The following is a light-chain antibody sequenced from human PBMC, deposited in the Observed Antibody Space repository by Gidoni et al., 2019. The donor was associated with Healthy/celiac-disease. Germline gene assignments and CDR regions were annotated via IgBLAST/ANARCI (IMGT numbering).Light chain of an antibody. J-gene: IGKJ5*01. CDR1: QSLVYSDGNTS. CDR3: RQGTHWPPIT. CDR2: KVS. Sequence: DVVMTPSPLSLPVTLGQPASISCRSSQSLVYSDGNTSLNWFQQRPGQSPRRLSYKVSNRDSGVPDRFSGRGSGTDFTMKISRVEAEDVGVYYCRQGTHWPPITFXXXTRLEIK. V-gene: IGKV2-30*01.